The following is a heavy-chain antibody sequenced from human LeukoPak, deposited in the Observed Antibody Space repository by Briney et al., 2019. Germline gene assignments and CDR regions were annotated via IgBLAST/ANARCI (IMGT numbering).Heavy chain of an antibody. CDR3: ASPAQWRNLDY. D-gene: IGHD6-19*01. J-gene: IGHJ4*02. CDR1: GITFNIYA. CDR2: IGPAGRTT. V-gene: IGHV3-23*01. Sequence: GGSLRLSCAASGITFNIYAMTWVRQAPGKGLEWVSAIGPAGRTTNYADSVKGRFTISRDNSKNTLFLQMNSLRAEDTAIYYCASPAQWRNLDYWGQGTLVTGSS.